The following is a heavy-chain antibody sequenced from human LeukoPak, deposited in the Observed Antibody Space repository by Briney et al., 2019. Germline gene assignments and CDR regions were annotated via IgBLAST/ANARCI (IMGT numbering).Heavy chain of an antibody. J-gene: IGHJ5*02. CDR1: GGSFSSYY. Sequence: SETLSLTCTVSGGSFSSYYWTWIRQPPGKGLEWIGYIDHSGTTNYNPSLKSRVSISSDTSKNQFSLNLSSVTAADTAVYYCARQEIGLRSFDPWGQGTLVTVSS. CDR2: IDHSGTT. D-gene: IGHD3/OR15-3a*01. V-gene: IGHV4-59*08. CDR3: ARQEIGLRSFDP.